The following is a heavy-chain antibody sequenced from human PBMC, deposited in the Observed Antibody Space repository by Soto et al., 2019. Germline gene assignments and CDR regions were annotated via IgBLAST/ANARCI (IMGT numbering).Heavy chain of an antibody. V-gene: IGHV4-30-4*01. D-gene: IGHD3-10*01. Sequence: QVQLQESGPGLVKPSQTLSLTCTVSGGSISSGDYYWSWIRQPPGKGLEWIGYIYYSGSTYYNPSLKSRVTISVDTSKNQFSLKLSSVTAADTAVYYCARAPTDYYGSGSRDAFDIWGQGTMVTVSS. CDR3: ARAPTDYYGSGSRDAFDI. CDR2: IYYSGST. J-gene: IGHJ3*02. CDR1: GGSISSGDYY.